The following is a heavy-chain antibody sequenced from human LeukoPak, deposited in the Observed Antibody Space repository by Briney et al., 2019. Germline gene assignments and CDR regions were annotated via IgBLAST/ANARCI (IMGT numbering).Heavy chain of an antibody. CDR2: IIPIFGTA. CDR3: ARGELVGGEAGDYFDY. D-gene: IGHD1-26*01. V-gene: IGHV1-69*13. CDR1: GGTFSSYA. J-gene: IGHJ4*02. Sequence: SVKVSCKASGGTFSSYAISWVRQAPGQGLEWMGGIIPIFGTANYAQKFQGRVTITADESTSTAYMELSSLRAEDTAVYYCARGELVGGEAGDYFDYWGQGTLVTVSS.